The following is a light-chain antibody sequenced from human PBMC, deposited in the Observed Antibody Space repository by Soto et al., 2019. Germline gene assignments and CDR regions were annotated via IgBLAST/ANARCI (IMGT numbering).Light chain of an antibody. J-gene: IGLJ2*01. CDR1: SSNIGNNY. CDR3: GTWDSSLSAVV. Sequence: QSVLTQPPSVSAAPGQKVTISCSGSSSNIGNNYVSWYQQLPGTAPKLLIYDNNNRPSGIPDRFSGSKSGTSATLGITGLQIGDEADYYCGTWDSSLSAVVFGGGTKLTVL. V-gene: IGLV1-51*01. CDR2: DNN.